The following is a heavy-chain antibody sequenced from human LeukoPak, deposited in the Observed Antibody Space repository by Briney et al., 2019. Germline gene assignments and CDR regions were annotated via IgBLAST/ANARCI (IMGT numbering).Heavy chain of an antibody. V-gene: IGHV3-23*01. CDR3: AKDQGQQWMVPVDY. CDR1: GFTFSSYA. CDR2: ISGSGGST. Sequence: GGSLRLSCRFSGFTFSSYAMIWVRQAPGKGLEWVSAISGSGGSTYYADSVKGRFTISRDNSKNTLYLQMNSLRAEDTAVYYCAKDQGQQWMVPVDYWGQGTLVTVSS. D-gene: IGHD6-19*01. J-gene: IGHJ4*02.